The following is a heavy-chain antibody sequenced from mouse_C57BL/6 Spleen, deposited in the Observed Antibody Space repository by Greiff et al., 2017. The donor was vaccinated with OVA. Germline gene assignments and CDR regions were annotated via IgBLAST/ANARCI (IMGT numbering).Heavy chain of an antibody. CDR3: AREGYDYEGAY. J-gene: IGHJ3*01. Sequence: QVQLKQPGAELVKPGASVKMSCKASGYTFTSYWITWVKQRPGQGLEWIGDIYPGSGSTNYNEKFKSKATLTVDTSSSTAYMQLSSLTSEDSAVYYCAREGYDYEGAYWGQGTLVTVSA. V-gene: IGHV1-55*01. CDR1: GYTFTSYW. CDR2: IYPGSGST. D-gene: IGHD2-4*01.